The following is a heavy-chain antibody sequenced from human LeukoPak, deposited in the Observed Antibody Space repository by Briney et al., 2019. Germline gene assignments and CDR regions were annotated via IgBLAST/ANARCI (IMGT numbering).Heavy chain of an antibody. D-gene: IGHD5-24*01. CDR3: ARRDGYNSFDY. V-gene: IGHV5-51*01. Sequence: GESLKISCKGSGYSFAAYWIGWVRQMPGKGLEWMGSIFPGDSDTRYTPSFQGQVTISADKSISTAYLQWSSLKASDTAMYYCARRDGYNSFDYWGQGTLVTVSS. CDR1: GYSFAAYW. J-gene: IGHJ4*02. CDR2: IFPGDSDT.